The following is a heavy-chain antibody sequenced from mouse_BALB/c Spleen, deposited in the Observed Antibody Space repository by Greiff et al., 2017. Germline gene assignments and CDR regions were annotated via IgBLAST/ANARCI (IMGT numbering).Heavy chain of an antibody. J-gene: IGHJ2*01. V-gene: IGHV1-80*01. CDR1: GYAFSSYW. CDR3: ARSGITTVVAQDFDY. CDR2: IYPGDGDT. D-gene: IGHD1-1*01. Sequence: VQLQQSGAELVRPGSSVKISCKASGYAFSSYWMNWVKQRPGQGLEWIGQIYPGDGDTNYNGKFKGKATLTADKSSSTAYMQLSSLTSEDSAVYFCARSGITTVVAQDFDYWGQGTTLTVSS.